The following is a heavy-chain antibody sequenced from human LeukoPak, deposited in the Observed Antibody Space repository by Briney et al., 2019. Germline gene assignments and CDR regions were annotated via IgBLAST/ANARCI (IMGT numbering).Heavy chain of an antibody. D-gene: IGHD1-26*01. CDR2: INPNSGGT. J-gene: IGHJ4*02. CDR1: GYTFTGYY. CDR3: ATNNMGATDY. Sequence: ASVKVSCKASGYTFTGYYMHWVRQAPGQGLEWMGWINPNSGGTNYAQKFQGRVTMTRDTSTDTAYMELSSLRSEDTAVYYCATNNMGATDYWGQGTLVTVSS. V-gene: IGHV1-2*02.